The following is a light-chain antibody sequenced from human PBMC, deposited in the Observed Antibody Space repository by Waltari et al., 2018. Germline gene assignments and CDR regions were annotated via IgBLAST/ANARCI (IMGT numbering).Light chain of an antibody. CDR2: EVS. V-gene: IGLV2-23*02. CDR1: SSDVGNFNL. CDR3: CSYAGPNTYV. J-gene: IGLJ1*01. Sequence: QSALTQPASVSGSPGPSITISCTGTSSDVGNFNLVSWYQQHPGKAPKLMIYEVSKRPSGVSDRFSGSKSGTTSSLTISGLQAEDDADYYCCSYAGPNTYVFGTGTKVTVL.